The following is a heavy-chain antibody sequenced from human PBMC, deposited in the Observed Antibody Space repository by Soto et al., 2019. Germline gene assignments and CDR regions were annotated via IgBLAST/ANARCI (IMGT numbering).Heavy chain of an antibody. CDR2: IIHIFGTA. D-gene: IGHD3-10*01. Sequence: QVQLVQSGAEVKKPGSSVKVSCKASGGTFSSYDISWVRQAPGQGLAWMGGIIHIFGTANDAQKFQGRVTITADESTSTAYMELSSLRSEDTAGYYCARQGEAFRDYYYGMDVWGQGTTVNVSS. CDR1: GGTFSSYD. V-gene: IGHV1-69*12. CDR3: ARQGEAFRDYYYGMDV. J-gene: IGHJ6*02.